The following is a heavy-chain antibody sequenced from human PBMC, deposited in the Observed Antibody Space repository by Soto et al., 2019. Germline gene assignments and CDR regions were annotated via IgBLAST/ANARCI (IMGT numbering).Heavy chain of an antibody. Sequence: EVQLVESGGGLVQRGGSLRLSCAASGFTFSSYSMNWVRQAPGKGLEWVSFISSSSSTIYYADSVQGRFTISRDNAKNPMFLQMTTPRDEDTAVYNCASGGARSGTPGSYWGQGTLVTVSS. CDR2: ISSSSSTI. V-gene: IGHV3-48*02. CDR1: GFTFSSYS. CDR3: ASGGARSGTPGSY. D-gene: IGHD2-21*01. J-gene: IGHJ4*02.